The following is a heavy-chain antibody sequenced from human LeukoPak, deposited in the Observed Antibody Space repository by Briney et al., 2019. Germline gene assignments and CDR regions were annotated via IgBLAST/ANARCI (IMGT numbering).Heavy chain of an antibody. D-gene: IGHD4-17*01. CDR1: GFTFSTSW. CDR3: ARGPGGYGDYFDY. J-gene: IGHJ4*02. V-gene: IGHV3-7*01. CDR2: INQDGIEQ. Sequence: GGSLRLSCAASGFTFSTSWMTWVRLAPGKGLEWVANINQDGIEQYYVDSVKGRFTISRDNAKNSLFLQMDSLRAEDTAMYYCARGPGGYGDYFDYWGQGTLVTVSS.